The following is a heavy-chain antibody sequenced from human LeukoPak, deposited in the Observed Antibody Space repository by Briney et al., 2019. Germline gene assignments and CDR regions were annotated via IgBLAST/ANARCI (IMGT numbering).Heavy chain of an antibody. CDR2: ISSSSSYI. V-gene: IGHV3-21*01. Sequence: KTGGSLKLSCAASGFTFSSYSMNWVRQAPGKGLEWVSSISSSSSYIYYADSVKGRFTISRDNAKNSLYLQMNSLRAEDTAVYYCARAYSSGWYEGYAFDIWGQGTMVTVSS. CDR1: GFTFSSYS. D-gene: IGHD6-19*01. CDR3: ARAYSSGWYEGYAFDI. J-gene: IGHJ3*02.